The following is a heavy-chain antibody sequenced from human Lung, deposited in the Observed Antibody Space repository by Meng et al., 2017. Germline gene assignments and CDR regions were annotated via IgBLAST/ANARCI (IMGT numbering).Heavy chain of an antibody. J-gene: IGHJ4*02. Sequence: VRVQQWGAGLLKPSETLSVTCVVSGGSFSDYYWSWIRQPPGKGLEWIGEINHSGSTNYNPSLESRATISVDTSQNNLSLKLSSVTAADSAVYYCARGPTTMAHDFDYWGQGTLVTVSS. CDR2: INHSGST. CDR1: GGSFSDYY. V-gene: IGHV4-34*01. CDR3: ARGPTTMAHDFDY. D-gene: IGHD4-11*01.